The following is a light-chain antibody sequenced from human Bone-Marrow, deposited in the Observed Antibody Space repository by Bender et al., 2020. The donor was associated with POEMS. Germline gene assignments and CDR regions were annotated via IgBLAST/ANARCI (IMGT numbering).Light chain of an antibody. V-gene: IGLV1-51*02. Sequence: QSVLTQPPSVSAAPGQKVTISCSGSSSNIGNNYVSWYQHLPGTAPKLLIYENNKRPSGIPDRFSGSKSGTSASLAITGLQAEDEGDYYCQSYDNSLGGWVFGGGTKLTVL. CDR1: SSNIGNNY. CDR2: ENN. J-gene: IGLJ3*02. CDR3: QSYDNSLGGWV.